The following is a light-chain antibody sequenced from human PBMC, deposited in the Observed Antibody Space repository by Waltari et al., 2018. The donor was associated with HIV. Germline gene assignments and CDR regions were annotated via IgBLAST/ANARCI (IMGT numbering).Light chain of an antibody. CDR2: GAL. CDR3: QQNGSSPPIT. Sequence: EIVLTQSPGTLSSFPGERATLSCRARQRVSSSYLSWDQRKPGQGPRHFIYGALSRATGIPERFSGGGSVTEFTLTICRVGPEDFAVYYSQQNGSSPPITFGQGTRLGIK. CDR1: QRVSSSY. V-gene: IGKV3-20*01. J-gene: IGKJ5*01.